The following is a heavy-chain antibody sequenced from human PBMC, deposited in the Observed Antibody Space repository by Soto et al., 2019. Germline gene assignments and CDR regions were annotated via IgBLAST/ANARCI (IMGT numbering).Heavy chain of an antibody. CDR1: GGSISSSNW. Sequence: PSETLSLTCAVSGGSISSSNWWSWVRQPPGKGLEWIGEIYHSGSTNYNPSLKSRVTISVDKSKNQFSLKLSSVTAADTAVYYCARDIKGQWLDHYGMAVWGQGTTFTVPS. CDR2: IYHSGST. CDR3: ARDIKGQWLDHYGMAV. D-gene: IGHD6-19*01. V-gene: IGHV4-4*02. J-gene: IGHJ6*02.